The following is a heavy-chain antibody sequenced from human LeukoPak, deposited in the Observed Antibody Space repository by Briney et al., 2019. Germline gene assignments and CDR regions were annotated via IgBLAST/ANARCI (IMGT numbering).Heavy chain of an antibody. J-gene: IGHJ4*02. V-gene: IGHV3-30*18. D-gene: IGHD1-26*01. CDR2: ISYDRSNK. CDR1: GFTFSSYG. CDR3: AKDQQWELNYFDY. Sequence: GGSLRLSCAASGFTFSSYGMHWVRQAPGKGLEWVTVISYDRSNKYYADSVKGRFTISRDNSKNTLYLQMNSLRAEDTAVYYCAKDQQWELNYFDYWGQGTLVTVSS.